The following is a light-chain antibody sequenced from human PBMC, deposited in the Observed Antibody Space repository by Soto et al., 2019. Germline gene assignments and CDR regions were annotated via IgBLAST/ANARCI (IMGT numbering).Light chain of an antibody. J-gene: IGKJ1*01. CDR3: QHYYSYPWT. Sequence: AIRMTQSPSSLSASTGDRVTITCRASQGVSSSVAWYQQKPGKAPKLLIYAASTMQSGVPSRFSGSVSGTDFTLTISCLQSEDFATYYCQHYYSYPWTFGQGTKVEIK. V-gene: IGKV1-8*01. CDR1: QGVSSS. CDR2: AAS.